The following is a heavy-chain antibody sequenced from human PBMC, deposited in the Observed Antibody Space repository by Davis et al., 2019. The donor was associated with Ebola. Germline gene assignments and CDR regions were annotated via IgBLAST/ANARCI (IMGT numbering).Heavy chain of an antibody. V-gene: IGHV1-8*01. D-gene: IGHD4-17*01. Sequence: AASVKVSCKASGYTFISYDINWVRQATGQGLEWMGWMNPNSGNTGYAQRFQGRVTMTRNTSISTAYMELSSLRSEDTAVYYCARHLNYGDYGTGWFDPWGQGTLVTVSS. J-gene: IGHJ5*02. CDR3: ARHLNYGDYGTGWFDP. CDR1: GYTFISYD. CDR2: MNPNSGNT.